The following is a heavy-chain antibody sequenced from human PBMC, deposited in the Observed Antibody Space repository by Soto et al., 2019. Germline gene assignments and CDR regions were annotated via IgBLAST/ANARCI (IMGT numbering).Heavy chain of an antibody. D-gene: IGHD2-15*01. CDR3: ARDGRYCSGGSCYPDIYYYYYGMDV. V-gene: IGHV1-18*01. CDR2: ISACNGNT. J-gene: IGHJ6*02. Sequence: QVQLVQSGAEVKKPGASVKVSCKASGYTFTSYGISWVRQAPGQGLEWMGWISACNGNTNYAQKLQGRVTMTTDTSTSTAYMELRSLRSDDTAVYYCARDGRYCSGGSCYPDIYYYYYGMDVWGQGTTVTVSS. CDR1: GYTFTSYG.